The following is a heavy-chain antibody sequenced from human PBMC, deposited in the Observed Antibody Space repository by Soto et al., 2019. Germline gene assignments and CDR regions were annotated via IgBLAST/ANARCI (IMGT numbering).Heavy chain of an antibody. CDR1: GYSFTSYW. J-gene: IGHJ5*02. CDR2: IYPGDSDA. CDR3: ARQGFVVVPAATFNWFDP. V-gene: IGHV5-51*01. D-gene: IGHD2-2*01. Sequence: GESLKISCKGSGYSFTSYWIAWVRQVPGKGLEWMGRIYPGDSDATYSPSFQGQVTISADKSINTAYLQWSRLKASDTAIYYCARQGFVVVPAATFNWFDPWGQGTLVTVSS.